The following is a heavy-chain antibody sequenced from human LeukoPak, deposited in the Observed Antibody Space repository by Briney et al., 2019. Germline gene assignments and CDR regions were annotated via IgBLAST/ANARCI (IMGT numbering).Heavy chain of an antibody. D-gene: IGHD3-22*01. Sequence: KSGGSLRLSCAASVFTFNTYEMSWVRQAPGKGLDWVSSISSSSSYIYYADSVKGRFTISRDNAKNSLYLQMNSLRAEDTAVYYCAREGHYYDTINDAFDIWGQGTMVTVSS. J-gene: IGHJ3*02. V-gene: IGHV3-21*01. CDR1: VFTFNTYE. CDR3: AREGHYYDTINDAFDI. CDR2: ISSSSSYI.